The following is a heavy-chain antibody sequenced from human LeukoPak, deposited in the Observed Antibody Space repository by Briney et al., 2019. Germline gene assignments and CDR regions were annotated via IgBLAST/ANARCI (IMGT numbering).Heavy chain of an antibody. CDR3: ARGGARYYDIVTGYYTEPFDY. J-gene: IGHJ4*02. CDR2: IYYSGST. Sequence: SETLSLTCTVSGGSISSYYWSWIRQPPGKGLEWIGYIYYSGSTNYNPSLKSRVTISVDTSKNQFSLKLSSVTAADTAVYYCARGGARYYDIVTGYYTEPFDYWGQGTLVTVSS. V-gene: IGHV4-59*01. CDR1: GGSISSYY. D-gene: IGHD3-9*01.